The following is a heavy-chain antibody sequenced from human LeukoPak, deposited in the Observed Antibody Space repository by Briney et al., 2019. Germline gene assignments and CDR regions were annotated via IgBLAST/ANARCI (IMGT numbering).Heavy chain of an antibody. D-gene: IGHD6-13*01. CDR1: GFTCSSYG. J-gene: IGHJ4*02. V-gene: IGHV3-33*06. Sequence: PGGSLRLSCAASGFTCSSYGMHWVRQAPGKGLEWVAVIWYDGSNKYYADSVKGRFTISRDNSKNTLYLQMNSLRAEDTAVYYCAKDLGPNSSSWYYFDYWGQGTLVTVSS. CDR3: AKDLGPNSSSWYYFDY. CDR2: IWYDGSNK.